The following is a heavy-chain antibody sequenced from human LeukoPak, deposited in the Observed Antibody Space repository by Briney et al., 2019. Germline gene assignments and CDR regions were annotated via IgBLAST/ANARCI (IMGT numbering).Heavy chain of an antibody. V-gene: IGHV1-46*01. D-gene: IGHD3-22*01. CDR1: GYTFTSYY. J-gene: IGHJ4*02. Sequence: EASVKVSCKASGYTFTSYYMHWVRQAPGQGLEWMGIINPSGGSTSYAQKFQGRVTMTRDTSTSTVYMELSSLRSEDTAVYYCARENAVYYDSSGYPRPFDYWGQGTLVTVSS. CDR2: INPSGGST. CDR3: ARENAVYYDSSGYPRPFDY.